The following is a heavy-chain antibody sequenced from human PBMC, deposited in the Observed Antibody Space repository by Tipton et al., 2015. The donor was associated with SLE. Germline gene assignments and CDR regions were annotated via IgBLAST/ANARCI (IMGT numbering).Heavy chain of an antibody. D-gene: IGHD2-2*01. J-gene: IGHJ3*02. Sequence: TLSLTCAVYGGSFSGYYWSWIRQPPGKGLEWIGEMDHSGITNYNPSLKSRVTVSVDSSRSQFSLKLTSVTAADTAVYYCARRSPSTSFGGAFDIWGRGTVVTVSS. CDR3: ARRSPSTSFGGAFDI. CDR2: MDHSGIT. V-gene: IGHV4-34*10. CDR1: GGSFSGYY.